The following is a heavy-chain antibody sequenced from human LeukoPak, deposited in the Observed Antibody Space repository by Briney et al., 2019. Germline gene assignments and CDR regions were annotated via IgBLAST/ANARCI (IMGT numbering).Heavy chain of an antibody. CDR1: GGSISSGGYS. CDR3: AGSYGSGSYYPLFDY. CDR2: IYHSGST. Sequence: PSQTLSLTCAVSGGSISSGGYSWSWIRQPPGTGLEWIGYIYHSGSTYYNPSLKSRVTISVDRSKNQFSLKLSSVTAADTAVYYCAGSYGSGSYYPLFDYWGQGTLVTVSS. D-gene: IGHD3-10*01. J-gene: IGHJ4*02. V-gene: IGHV4-30-2*01.